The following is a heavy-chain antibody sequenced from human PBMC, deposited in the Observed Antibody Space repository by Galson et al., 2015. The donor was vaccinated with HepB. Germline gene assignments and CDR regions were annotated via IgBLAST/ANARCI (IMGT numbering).Heavy chain of an antibody. V-gene: IGHV1-18*01. CDR2: ISAYNGNT. CDR3: ATNMVPRKGLDY. J-gene: IGHJ4*02. Sequence: SVKVSCKASGYTFTGYGISWVRQAPGQGLEWMGWISAYNGNTNFAQKLQGRVTMTTDTSTSTAYMELRSLRSDDTAVYYCATNMVPRKGLDYWGQGTLVTVSS. D-gene: IGHD3-10*01. CDR1: GYTFTGYG.